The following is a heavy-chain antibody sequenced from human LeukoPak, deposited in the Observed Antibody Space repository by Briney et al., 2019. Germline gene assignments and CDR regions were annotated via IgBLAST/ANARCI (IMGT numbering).Heavy chain of an antibody. CDR2: IYENGRT. CDR1: GGSLSNFF. J-gene: IGHJ4*02. CDR3: ARDWELGH. V-gene: IGHV4-59*01. Sequence: SETLSLTCTVSGGSLSNFFWSWIRQSPGEGLEWIGFIYENGRTSYNPSLKSRVTISVDMSKNQFSLRLTSMTAADTAVYYCARDWELGHWGRGILVTVTS. D-gene: IGHD1-26*01.